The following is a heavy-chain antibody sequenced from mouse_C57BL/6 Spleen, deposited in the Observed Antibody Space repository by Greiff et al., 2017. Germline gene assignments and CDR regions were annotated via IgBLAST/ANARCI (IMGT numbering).Heavy chain of an antibody. J-gene: IGHJ3*01. V-gene: IGHV1-72*01. CDR1: GYTFTSYW. CDR2: IDPNSGGT. CDR3: ASGDGSSYGFAY. Sequence: VKQSCKASGYTFTSYWMHWVKQRPGRGLEWIGRIDPNSGGTKYNEKFKSKATLTVDKPSSTAYMQLSSLTSEDSAVYYCASGDGSSYGFAYWGQGTLVTVSA. D-gene: IGHD1-1*01.